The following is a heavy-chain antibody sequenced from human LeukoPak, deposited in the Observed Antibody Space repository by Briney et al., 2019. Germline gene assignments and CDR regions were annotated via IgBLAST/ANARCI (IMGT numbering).Heavy chain of an antibody. J-gene: IGHJ4*02. CDR2: IWYDGSNK. Sequence: GGSLRLSCAASGFTFSSYGMHWVRQAPGKGLEWVAAIWYDGSNKYYADSVKGRFTISRDNSKKTLYLQMNSLRAEDTAVYYCARDKGGDDGYSSGWYAGLAYYFDYWGQGTLVTVSS. CDR1: GFTFSSYG. CDR3: ARDKGGDDGYSSGWYAGLAYYFDY. V-gene: IGHV3-33*01. D-gene: IGHD6-19*01.